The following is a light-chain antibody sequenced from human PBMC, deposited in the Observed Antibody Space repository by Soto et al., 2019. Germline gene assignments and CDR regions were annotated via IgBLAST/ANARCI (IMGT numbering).Light chain of an antibody. CDR2: DAY. CDR1: QSFRGL. CDR3: QQRHMWPIT. J-gene: IGKJ5*01. Sequence: VLTHAPVTLSISPGERATLSCRASQSFRGLLAWYQHKPGQAPRLPIYDAYNRATGIPPRFSGSGSGTDFTLTISSLEPEDSAVYYCQQRHMWPITFAQGTRLEI. V-gene: IGKV3-11*01.